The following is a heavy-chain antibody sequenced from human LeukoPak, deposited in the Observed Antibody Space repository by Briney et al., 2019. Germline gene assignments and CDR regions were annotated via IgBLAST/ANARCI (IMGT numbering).Heavy chain of an antibody. CDR1: GFTFDDYA. D-gene: IGHD3-3*01. CDR3: AQENYDSTSAYFDY. Sequence: GRSLRLSCAASGFTFDDYAMHWVRQAPGKGLEWVSGISWNSGSIGYADSVKGRFTISRDNSKNTLYLQMNSLRAEDTAVYYCAQENYDSTSAYFDYWGQGTLVTVSS. J-gene: IGHJ4*02. V-gene: IGHV3-9*01. CDR2: ISWNSGSI.